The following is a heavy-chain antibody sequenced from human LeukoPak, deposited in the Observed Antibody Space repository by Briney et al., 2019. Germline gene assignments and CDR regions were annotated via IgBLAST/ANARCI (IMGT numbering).Heavy chain of an antibody. Sequence: ASVKVSCKASGYTFTGYYMHWVRQAPGQGLEWMGWINPNSGGTNYAQKFQGRVTMTRDTSNSTAYMELSRLRSDDTAVCYCARDRITVVRGASSFDYWGQGTLVTVSS. V-gene: IGHV1-2*02. CDR3: ARDRITVVRGASSFDY. CDR2: INPNSGGT. D-gene: IGHD3-10*01. J-gene: IGHJ4*02. CDR1: GYTFTGYY.